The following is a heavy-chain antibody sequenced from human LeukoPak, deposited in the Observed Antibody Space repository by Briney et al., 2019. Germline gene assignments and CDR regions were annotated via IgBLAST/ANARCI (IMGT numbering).Heavy chain of an antibody. CDR3: AKDSSSWCGDPFDY. Sequence: GGSLRLSCAASGFIFNNYAMNWVRQAPGKGLEWVSAISGSGGSTYYADSVKGRFTISRDSSKNTLFLQMNSLRAEDTAVYYCAKDSSSWCGDPFDYWGQGTLVTVSS. CDR2: ISGSGGST. J-gene: IGHJ4*02. D-gene: IGHD6-13*01. V-gene: IGHV3-23*01. CDR1: GFIFNNYA.